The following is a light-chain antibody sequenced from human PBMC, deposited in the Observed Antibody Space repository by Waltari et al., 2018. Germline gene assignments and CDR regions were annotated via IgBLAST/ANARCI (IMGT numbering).Light chain of an antibody. Sequence: QSVLTQPPLASGTPGQRVTISCSGNSSNIGINTVTWYQQLPGTAPKLLIYANYHPPSGVPDRFSASQSDTSASLAISGLQSEDEADYFCATWDDSLNGRVFGGGTKLAVL. V-gene: IGLV1-44*01. CDR1: SSNIGINT. CDR3: ATWDDSLNGRV. J-gene: IGLJ3*02. CDR2: ANY.